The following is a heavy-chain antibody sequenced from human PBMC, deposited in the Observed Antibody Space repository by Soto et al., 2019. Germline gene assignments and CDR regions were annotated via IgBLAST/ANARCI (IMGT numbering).Heavy chain of an antibody. CDR1: GFTFSSFG. CDR2: ITYDGTYK. D-gene: IGHD2-15*01. Sequence: QVQVVESGGGVVQPGKSLRLSCAASGFTFSSFGMHWVREAPGKGLEWVAVITYDGTYKYYGDSVKGRFTISRDNSKDTLYLQMDSLRGEDTALYYCARGVVRAAHPIDFWGQGTLVTVSS. J-gene: IGHJ4*02. CDR3: ARGVVRAAHPIDF. V-gene: IGHV3-30*03.